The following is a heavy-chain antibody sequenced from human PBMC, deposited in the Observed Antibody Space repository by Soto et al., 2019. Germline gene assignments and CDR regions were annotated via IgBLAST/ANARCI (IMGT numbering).Heavy chain of an antibody. CDR1: GYTFTIYA. D-gene: IGHD1-7*01. CDR3: ARHGIWNYEVSYFDY. J-gene: IGHJ4*02. V-gene: IGHV1-3*01. CDR2: INAGNGNT. Sequence: ASVKVSCKASGYTFTIYAMHWVRQAPGQRLEWMGWINAGNGNTKYSQKFQGRVTITRDTSASTAYMELSSLRSEDTAVYYCARHGIWNYEVSYFDYWGQGTLVTVSS.